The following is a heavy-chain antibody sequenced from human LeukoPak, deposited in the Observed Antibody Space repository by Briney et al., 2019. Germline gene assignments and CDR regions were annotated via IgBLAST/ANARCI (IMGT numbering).Heavy chain of an antibody. CDR3: ARGGYSDSSGYPNPLDS. CDR2: INHSGST. J-gene: IGHJ4*02. V-gene: IGHV4-34*01. CDR1: GGSFGGYY. D-gene: IGHD3-22*01. Sequence: SETLSLTCAVYGGSFGGYYWTWIRQPPGKGPEWIGEINHSGSTNYNPSLKRRVFMSVDTAKNQFSLKLNSVSAADTAMYYCARGGYSDSSGYPNPLDSWGQGTLVTVSS.